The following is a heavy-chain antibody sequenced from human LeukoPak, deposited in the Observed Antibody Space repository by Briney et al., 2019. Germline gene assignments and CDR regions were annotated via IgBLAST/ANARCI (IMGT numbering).Heavy chain of an antibody. V-gene: IGHV3-74*01. J-gene: IGHJ5*02. CDR3: AREYGFGSGSYYP. CDR2: IKSDGSST. CDR1: GFTFSTYW. Sequence: GGSLRLSCAASGFTFSTYWMHWVRQAPGKGLVWVSRIKSDGSSTSYADSAKGRFIISRDNAKNTLYLRMNSLRAEDTAVYYCAREYGFGSGSYYPWGQGTLVIVSS. D-gene: IGHD3-10*01.